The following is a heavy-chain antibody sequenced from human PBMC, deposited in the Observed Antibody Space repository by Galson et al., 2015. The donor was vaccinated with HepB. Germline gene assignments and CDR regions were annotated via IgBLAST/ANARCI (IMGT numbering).Heavy chain of an antibody. CDR3: ARGSYDYIWGSYRPFDY. CDR1: GYTFTSYA. CDR2: INTNTGNP. J-gene: IGHJ4*02. Sequence: SVKVSCKASGYTFTSYAMNWVRQAPGQGLEWMGWINTNTGNPTYAQGFTGRFVFSLDTSVSTAYLQISSLKAEDTAVYYCARGSYDYIWGSYRPFDYWGQGTLVTVSS. D-gene: IGHD3-16*02. V-gene: IGHV7-4-1*02.